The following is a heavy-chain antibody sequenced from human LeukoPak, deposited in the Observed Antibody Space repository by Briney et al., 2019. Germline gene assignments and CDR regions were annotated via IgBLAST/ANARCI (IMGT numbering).Heavy chain of an antibody. V-gene: IGHV3-23*01. J-gene: IGHJ6*01. CDR1: CFTVSDWS. Sequence: PGGSLRLSCAASCFTVSDWSVSWVRQAPGKELEWVSSIGSDDNKHYSESVRGRFDIYRDTSKNPLFLQMSSLRAEDTALYYCAQDLHYYVAMEVWGQGPTVTVSS. CDR3: AQDLHYYVAMEV. CDR2: IGSDDNK. D-gene: IGHD3-10*02.